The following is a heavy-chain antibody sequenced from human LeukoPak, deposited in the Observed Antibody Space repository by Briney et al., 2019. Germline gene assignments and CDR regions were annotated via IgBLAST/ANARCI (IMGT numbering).Heavy chain of an antibody. Sequence: PGGSLRLSCTASGFTFSTYNMNWVRQAPGKGLEWVASISSSSSYVYYTDSVKGRFTVSRDNAKSSLYLQMNSLRVEDTAVYHCAGSGVDHHYQYYIDVWGKGTTVTVSS. CDR2: ISSSSSYV. V-gene: IGHV3-21*01. J-gene: IGHJ6*03. D-gene: IGHD6-25*01. CDR3: AGSGVDHHYQYYIDV. CDR1: GFTFSTYN.